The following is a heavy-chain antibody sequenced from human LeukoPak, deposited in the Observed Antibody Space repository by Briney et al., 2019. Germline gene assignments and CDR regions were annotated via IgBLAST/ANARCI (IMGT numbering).Heavy chain of an antibody. D-gene: IGHD2-2*01. CDR1: GFTFSSYA. J-gene: IGHJ4*02. Sequence: GGSLRLSCAASGFTFSSYAMHWVRQAPGKGLEWVAVISYDGSNKYYADSVKGRFTISRDNAKNSLYLQMNSLRAEDTAVYYCARAEVPAATRWGQGTLVTVSS. CDR3: ARAEVPAATR. V-gene: IGHV3-30-3*01. CDR2: ISYDGSNK.